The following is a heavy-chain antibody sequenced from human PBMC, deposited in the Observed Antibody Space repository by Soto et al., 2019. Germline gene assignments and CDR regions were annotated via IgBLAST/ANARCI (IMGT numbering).Heavy chain of an antibody. CDR1: GGSITNYY. Sequence: QVQLQQSGPGLVKASETLSLTCTVSGGSITNYYWSWIRQPAGKGLEWIGRMYTKERTNYNLSFKSRVTMSVYTSKIQFSLKLNAVTAADTAVYYCARDDYKDGGNNWFDPWGQGTLVTVSS. J-gene: IGHJ5*02. CDR2: MYTKERT. V-gene: IGHV4-4*07. D-gene: IGHD3-16*01. CDR3: ARDDYKDGGNNWFDP.